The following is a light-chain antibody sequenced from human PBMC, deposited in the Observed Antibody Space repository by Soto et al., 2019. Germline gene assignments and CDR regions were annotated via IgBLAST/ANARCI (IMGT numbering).Light chain of an antibody. V-gene: IGKV3-11*01. J-gene: IGKJ5*01. CDR2: DAS. CDR3: QQRSNWPPIT. Sequence: EIVLTQSPATLSLSPGARATLSCRASQSVSSYLAWYQQKPGQAPRLLIYDASNRATGIPARFSGSGSGTDFTLPISSLEPEDFAVYYCQQRSNWPPITFGQGTRLEIK. CDR1: QSVSSY.